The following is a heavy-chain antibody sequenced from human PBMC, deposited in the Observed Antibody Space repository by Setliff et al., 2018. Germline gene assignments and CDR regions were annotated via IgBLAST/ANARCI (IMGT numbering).Heavy chain of an antibody. J-gene: IGHJ4*02. D-gene: IGHD6-19*01. V-gene: IGHV1-18*04. CDR2: ISPYSGNT. Sequence: ASVKVSCKTSGFRFTSFGFSWVRQAPGQGLEWMGWISPYSGNTNYPQWLQGRVTMTTDTSATTVYMELKSLRSDDTAVYYCVRSSAPQVVLAADFDFWGQGTPVTVYS. CDR1: GFRFTSFG. CDR3: VRSSAPQVVLAADFDF.